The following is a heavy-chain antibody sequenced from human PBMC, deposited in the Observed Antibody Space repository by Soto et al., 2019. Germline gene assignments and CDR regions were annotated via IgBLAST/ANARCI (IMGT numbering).Heavy chain of an antibody. CDR3: ARTSYCGADCYAIDY. CDR2: TYYSGST. V-gene: IGHV4-59*02. CDR1: GGSVNTYY. D-gene: IGHD2-21*02. J-gene: IGHJ4*02. Sequence: LSLTCTVSGGSVNTYYWSWIRQPPGKGLEWIGYTYYSGSTDYNPSLKSRVTISIDTSKNQLSLNLTSVTAADTAVYYCARTSYCGADCYAIDYWGQGTLVTVSS.